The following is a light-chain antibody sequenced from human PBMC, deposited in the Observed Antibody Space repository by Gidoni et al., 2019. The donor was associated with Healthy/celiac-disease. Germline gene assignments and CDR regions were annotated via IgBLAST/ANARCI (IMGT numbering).Light chain of an antibody. Sequence: DIQLTQSPSSLSASVGDRVTITCRASQTITTYLNWYQQKPGKAPKLLIYAASRLQSGVPSRFSGSGSGTDFTLTISSLQPEDFATYYCQQSYSTLRTFGHGTRVEIK. V-gene: IGKV1-39*01. CDR1: QTITTY. CDR2: AAS. CDR3: QQSYSTLRT. J-gene: IGKJ1*01.